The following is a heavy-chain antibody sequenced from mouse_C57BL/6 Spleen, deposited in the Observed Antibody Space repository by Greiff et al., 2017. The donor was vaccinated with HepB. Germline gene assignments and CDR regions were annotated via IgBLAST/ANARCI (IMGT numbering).Heavy chain of an antibody. CDR2: IDPSDSET. Sequence: QVQLKQPGAELVRPGSSVKLSCKASGYTFTSYWMHWVKQRPMQGLEWIGNIDPSDSETHYNQKFKDKATLTVDKSSSTAYMQLSSLTSEDSAVYYCAKADYYSNYLYYFDYWGQGTTLTVSS. CDR3: AKADYYSNYLYYFDY. V-gene: IGHV1-52*01. D-gene: IGHD2-5*01. CDR1: GYTFTSYW. J-gene: IGHJ2*01.